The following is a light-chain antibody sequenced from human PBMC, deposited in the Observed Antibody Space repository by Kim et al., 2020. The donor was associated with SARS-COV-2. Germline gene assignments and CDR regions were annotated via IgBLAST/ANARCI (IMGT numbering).Light chain of an antibody. V-gene: IGLV10-54*01. CDR3: SAWDSSLSAWV. Sequence: RQTATLTCTGNSNNVGNQGAGWLQQHQGQPPKLLSYRNNNRPSGISDRLSASRSENTASLTITGLQPEDEADYYCSAWDSSLSAWVFGGGTQLTVL. J-gene: IGLJ3*02. CDR2: RNN. CDR1: SNNVGNQG.